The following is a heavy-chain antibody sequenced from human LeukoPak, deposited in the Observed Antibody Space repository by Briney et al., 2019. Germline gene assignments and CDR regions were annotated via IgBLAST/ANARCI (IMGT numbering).Heavy chain of an antibody. CDR1: GFTFSSYS. D-gene: IGHD1-26*01. CDR2: ISSSSSYI. J-gene: IGHJ4*02. V-gene: IGHV3-21*01. Sequence: PGGSLRLSCAASGFTFSSYSMNWVRQAPGKGLEWVSSISSSSSYIYYADSVKGRFTISRDNAKNSLYLQMNSLRAEDTAVYYCAKDRRGGSYSPFGEWGQGTLVTVSS. CDR3: AKDRRGGSYSPFGE.